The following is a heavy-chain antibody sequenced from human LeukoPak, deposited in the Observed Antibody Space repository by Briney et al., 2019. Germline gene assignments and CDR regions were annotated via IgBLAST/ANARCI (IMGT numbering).Heavy chain of an antibody. CDR1: GFTLHKSA. Sequence: PGGSLRLSCAASGFTLHKSATHWVRQAPGKGLEWVSLISGDGATTYYADSVKGRFTISRDNNKNRLYLQMNSLRTEDTAMYYCAKGITAYYYGMEVWGQGTTVTVSS. J-gene: IGHJ6*02. V-gene: IGHV3-43*02. CDR2: ISGDGATT. CDR3: AKGITAYYYGMEV. D-gene: IGHD3-16*01.